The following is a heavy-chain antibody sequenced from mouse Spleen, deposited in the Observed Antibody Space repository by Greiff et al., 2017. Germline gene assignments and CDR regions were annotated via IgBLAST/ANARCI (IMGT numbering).Heavy chain of an antibody. CDR2: IYPRDGST. D-gene: IGHD4-1*01. CDR3: ICLGDYFDY. J-gene: IGHJ2*01. V-gene: IGHV1-85*01. Sequence: VKLMESGPELVKPGASVKLSCKASGYTFTSYDINWVKQRPGQGLEWIGWIYPRDGSTKYNEKFKGKAKLTAVTSASTAYMELSSLTNEDSAVYYCICLGDYFDYWGQGTTLTVSS. CDR1: GYTFTSYD.